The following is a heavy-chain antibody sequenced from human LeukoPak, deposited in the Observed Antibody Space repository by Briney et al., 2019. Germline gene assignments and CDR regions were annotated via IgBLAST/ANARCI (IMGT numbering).Heavy chain of an antibody. J-gene: IGHJ5*02. D-gene: IGHD3-10*01. CDR3: ARMVRGVIQGVDWFDP. V-gene: IGHV5-51*01. CDR1: GYSFTSYW. Sequence: GESLKISCKGSGYSFTSYWIGWVRQMPGKGLEWMGIIYPGDSDTRYSPSFQGQVTISADKSISTAYLQWSSLKASDTAMYYCARMVRGVIQGVDWFDPWGQGTLVTVSS. CDR2: IYPGDSDT.